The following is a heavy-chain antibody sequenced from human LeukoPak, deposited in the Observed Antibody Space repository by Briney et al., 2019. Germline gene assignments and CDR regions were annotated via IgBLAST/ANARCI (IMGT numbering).Heavy chain of an antibody. Sequence: SVKVSCKASGGTFSSYAISWVRQAPGQGLEWMGRIIPIFGTANYAQKFQGRVTITTDESTSTAYMELSSLRSEDTAVYYCARSAPIVVVPADHYYYMDVWGKGTTVTVSS. CDR2: IIPIFGTA. V-gene: IGHV1-69*05. CDR3: ARSAPIVVVPADHYYYMDV. CDR1: GGTFSSYA. D-gene: IGHD2-2*01. J-gene: IGHJ6*03.